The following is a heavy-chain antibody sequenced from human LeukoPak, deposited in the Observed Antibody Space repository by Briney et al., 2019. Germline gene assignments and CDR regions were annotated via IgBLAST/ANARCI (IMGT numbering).Heavy chain of an antibody. D-gene: IGHD3-3*01. CDR3: ARDPITIFGVVPGDY. CDR2: INPNSGGT. J-gene: IGHJ4*02. V-gene: IGHV1-2*02. CDR1: GYTFTGYY. Sequence: ASVKVSCKASGYTFTGYYMHWVRQAPGQGLEWMGWINPNSGGTNYAQKLQGRVTMTTDTSTSTAYMELRSLRSDDTAVYYCARDPITIFGVVPGDYWGQGTLVTVSS.